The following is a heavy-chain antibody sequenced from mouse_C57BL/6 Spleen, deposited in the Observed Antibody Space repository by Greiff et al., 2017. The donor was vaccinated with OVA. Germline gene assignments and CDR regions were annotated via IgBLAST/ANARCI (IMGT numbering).Heavy chain of an antibody. D-gene: IGHD2-3*01. CDR2: IDPETGGT. V-gene: IGHV1-15*01. CDR1: GYTFTDYE. J-gene: IGHJ2*01. Sequence: VQLQQSGAELVRPGASVTLSCKASGYTFTDYEMHWVKQTPVHGLEWIGAIDPETGGTAYNQKFKGKAILTADKSSSTAYMELRSLTSEDSAVYYCTRSWLLCFDYWGQGTTLTVSS. CDR3: TRSWLLCFDY.